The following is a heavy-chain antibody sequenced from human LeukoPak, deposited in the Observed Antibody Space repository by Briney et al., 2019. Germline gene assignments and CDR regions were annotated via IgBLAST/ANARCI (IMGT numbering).Heavy chain of an antibody. Sequence: GESLRLSCAASGFTFSSYEMNWVRQAPGKGLEWVSYISSSGSNIYYADSVTGRFTISRDNAKNSLYLQMNSLRAEDTAVYYCAELGITMIGGVWGKGTTVTISS. CDR1: GFTFSSYE. CDR2: ISSSGSNI. J-gene: IGHJ6*04. D-gene: IGHD3-10*02. V-gene: IGHV3-48*03. CDR3: AELGITMIGGV.